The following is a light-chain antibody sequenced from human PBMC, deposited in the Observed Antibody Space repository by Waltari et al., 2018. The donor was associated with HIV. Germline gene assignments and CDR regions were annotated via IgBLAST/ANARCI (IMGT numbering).Light chain of an antibody. CDR2: YND. CDR1: SSNIGNNA. J-gene: IGLJ3*02. Sequence: QSVLTQTPSVSEAPRPRVTIPCSGSSSNIGNNAVNWYQHLPGKATKLLIYYNDLLSSGVSDRFSGSKSGTSASLAISGLQSEDEADYYCAAWDDSLHGVVFGGGTKLTVL. V-gene: IGLV1-36*01. CDR3: AAWDDSLHGVV.